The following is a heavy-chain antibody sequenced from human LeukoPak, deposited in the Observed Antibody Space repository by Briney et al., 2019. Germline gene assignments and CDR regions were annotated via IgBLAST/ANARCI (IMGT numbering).Heavy chain of an antibody. D-gene: IGHD6-6*01. J-gene: IGHJ4*02. CDR2: INHSGST. CDR3: ARHVLAARTFDY. CDR1: GGSFSGYY. V-gene: IGHV4-34*01. Sequence: SETLSLTCAVYGGSFSGYYWSWIRQPPGKGLEWIGEINHSGSTNYNPSLKSRVTISVDTSKNQFSLKLSSVTAADTAVYYCARHVLAARTFDYWGQGTLVTVSS.